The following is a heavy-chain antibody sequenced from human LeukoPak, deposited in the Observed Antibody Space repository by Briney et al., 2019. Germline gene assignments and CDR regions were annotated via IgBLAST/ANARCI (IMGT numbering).Heavy chain of an antibody. CDR3: AKDRASGSGSYSYRGFDY. D-gene: IGHD6-19*01. CDR2: ISSSSSSI. Sequence: GGSLRLSCAASGFTFSSYSMNWVRQAPGKGLEWVSYISSSSSSIYYADSVKGRFTISRDNSKNTLYLQMDSLRAEDTAVYYRAKDRASGSGSYSYRGFDYWGQGTLVTVSS. V-gene: IGHV3-48*01. J-gene: IGHJ4*02. CDR1: GFTFSSYS.